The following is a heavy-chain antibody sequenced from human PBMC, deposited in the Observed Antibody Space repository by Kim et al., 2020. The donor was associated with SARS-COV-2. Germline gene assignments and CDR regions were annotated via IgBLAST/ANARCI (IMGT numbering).Heavy chain of an antibody. CDR2: ISYDGSNK. V-gene: IGHV3-30*04. D-gene: IGHD3-22*01. CDR1: GFTFSSYA. Sequence: GGSLRLSCAASGFTFSSYAMHWVRQAPGKGLEWVAVISYDGSNKYYADSVKGRFTISRDNSKNTLYLQMNSLRAEDTAVYYCARGALQKLVSYFDYWGQGTLVTVSS. J-gene: IGHJ4*02. CDR3: ARGALQKLVSYFDY.